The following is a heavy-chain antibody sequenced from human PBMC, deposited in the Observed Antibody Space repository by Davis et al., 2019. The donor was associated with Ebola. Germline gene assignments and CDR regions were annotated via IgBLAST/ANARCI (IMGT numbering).Heavy chain of an antibody. Sequence: AASVKVSCKASGYTFTDFDMHWVRQAPGQGLEWMGWINAGNGNMRYSQKFQGRVTITRDTSVSTVYMELSSLRSEDTAVYYCARDTGIRYVSLGYWGQGTLVIVSS. V-gene: IGHV1-3*01. J-gene: IGHJ4*02. CDR3: ARDTGIRYVSLGY. CDR1: GYTFTDFD. D-gene: IGHD3-9*01. CDR2: INAGNGNM.